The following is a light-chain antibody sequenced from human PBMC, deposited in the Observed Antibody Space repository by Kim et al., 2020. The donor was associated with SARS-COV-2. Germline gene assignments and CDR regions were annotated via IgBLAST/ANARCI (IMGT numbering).Light chain of an antibody. J-gene: IGLJ2*01. CDR3: QVWDTNNNRG. Sequence: VAPGKTAKITCGGKNIGTKGVHWYRQRPGQAPVLVIHSDNDRPSGIPERISGFNSEDTATLTISGVEAGDEADYYCQVWDTNNNRGFGGGTQLTVL. CDR1: NIGTKG. CDR2: SDN. V-gene: IGLV3-21*04.